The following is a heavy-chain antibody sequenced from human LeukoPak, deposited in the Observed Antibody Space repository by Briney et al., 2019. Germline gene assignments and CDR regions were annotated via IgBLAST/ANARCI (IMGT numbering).Heavy chain of an antibody. V-gene: IGHV1-8*02. CDR1: GYTFTNYD. CDR3: ARPYLRGTMINNWFDP. Sequence: ASVKVSCKASGYTFTNYDINWVRQAPGQGLEWMGWMNPNSANTGYAQKFQGRVSMTRNTSISTAYMELTSLTSEDTAVYYCARPYLRGTMINNWFDPWGQGTLVTVSS. D-gene: IGHD3-10*02. CDR2: MNPNSANT. J-gene: IGHJ5*02.